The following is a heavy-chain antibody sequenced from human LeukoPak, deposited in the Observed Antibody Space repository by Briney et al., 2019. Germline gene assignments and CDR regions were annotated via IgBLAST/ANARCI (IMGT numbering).Heavy chain of an antibody. CDR2: IRSKAYGGTT. J-gene: IGHJ6*03. V-gene: IGHV3-49*04. CDR1: GFTFGDYA. Sequence: PGGSLRLSCTASGFTFGDYAMSWVRQAPGKELEWVGFIRSKAYGGTTEYAASVKGRFTISRDDSKSIAYLQMNSLKTEDTAVYYCTREWHYYYYMDVWGKGTTVTVSS. D-gene: IGHD5-12*01. CDR3: TREWHYYYYMDV.